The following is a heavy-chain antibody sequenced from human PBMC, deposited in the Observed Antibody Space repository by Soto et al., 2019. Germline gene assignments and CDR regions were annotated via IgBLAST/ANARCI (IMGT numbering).Heavy chain of an antibody. V-gene: IGHV3-23*01. Sequence: EVPLLESGGGLVQPGGSLRLSCAASGFTFSSYAMSWVRQAPGKGLEWVSAISGSGGSTYYADSVKGRFTISRDNSKNTLYLQMNSLRAEDTAVYYCAKVGNYYDSSGYTSDYWGQGTLVTVSS. J-gene: IGHJ4*02. D-gene: IGHD3-22*01. CDR1: GFTFSSYA. CDR3: AKVGNYYDSSGYTSDY. CDR2: ISGSGGST.